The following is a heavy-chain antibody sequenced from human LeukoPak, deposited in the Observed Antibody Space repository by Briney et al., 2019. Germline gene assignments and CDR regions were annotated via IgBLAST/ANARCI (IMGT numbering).Heavy chain of an antibody. V-gene: IGHV1-2*02. CDR1: GYTFTGYY. Sequence: ASVKVSCKASGYTFTGYYIHWVRQAPGQGLEWMRWINPNSGGTNYAQNFQGRVTMTRDTSISTAYMELTSLRSDDTAVYYCATARDRNSVYSSFDYWGQGTWSPSPQ. D-gene: IGHD5/OR15-5a*01. J-gene: IGHJ4*02. CDR3: ATARDRNSVYSSFDY. CDR2: INPNSGGT.